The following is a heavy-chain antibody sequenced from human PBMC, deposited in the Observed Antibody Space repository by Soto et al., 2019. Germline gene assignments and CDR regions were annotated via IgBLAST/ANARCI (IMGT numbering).Heavy chain of an antibody. CDR3: ARERGEGVATIGDDYYYYGMDV. D-gene: IGHD5-12*01. J-gene: IGHJ6*02. V-gene: IGHV1-69*06. Sequence: ASVKVSCKASGGTFSSYAISWVRQAPGQGLEWMGGIIPIFGTANYAQKFQGRVTITADKSTSTAYMELSSLRSEDTAVYYCARERGEGVATIGDDYYYYGMDVWGQGTTVTVSS. CDR1: GGTFSSYA. CDR2: IIPIFGTA.